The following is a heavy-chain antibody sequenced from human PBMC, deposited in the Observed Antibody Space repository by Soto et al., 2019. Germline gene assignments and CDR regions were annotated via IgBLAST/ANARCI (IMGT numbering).Heavy chain of an antibody. D-gene: IGHD3-10*01. CDR3: ARGFSGSYSPNFDY. Sequence: GASVKVSCKASGYTFTGYYMHWVRPAPGQGLEWMGWINPNSGGTNYAQKFQGWVTMTRDTSISTAYMELSRLRSDDTAVYYCARGFSGSYSPNFDYWGQGTLVTVSS. V-gene: IGHV1-2*04. CDR1: GYTFTGYY. CDR2: INPNSGGT. J-gene: IGHJ4*02.